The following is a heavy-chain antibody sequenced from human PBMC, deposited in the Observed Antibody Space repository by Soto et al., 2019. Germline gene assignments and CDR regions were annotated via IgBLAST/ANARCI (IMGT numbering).Heavy chain of an antibody. CDR3: ARTDDILTGYHPGY. CDR1: GFTFSSYD. Sequence: GVLRRSCAASGFTFSSYDMHWVRQSTGKGLEWVSAIGTAGDTYYPGSVKGRFTISRENAKNSLYLQMNSLRAGDTAVYYCARTDDILTGYHPGYWGQGTLVTVSS. D-gene: IGHD3-9*01. CDR2: IGTAGDT. V-gene: IGHV3-13*04. J-gene: IGHJ4*02.